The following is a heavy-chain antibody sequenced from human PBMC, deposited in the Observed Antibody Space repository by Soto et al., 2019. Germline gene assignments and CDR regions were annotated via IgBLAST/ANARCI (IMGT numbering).Heavy chain of an antibody. CDR3: ATYPTTGGFDY. V-gene: IGHV3-21*01. D-gene: IGHD1-1*01. Sequence: EVQLVESGGGLVKPGGSLRLSCAASGFTFSSYSMNWVRQAPGKGLEWVSSISSSSSYIYYADSVKGRFTISRDNAKNALYLEMNSLRAEDTAVYYWATYPTTGGFDYWGQGTLVTVSS. J-gene: IGHJ4*02. CDR1: GFTFSSYS. CDR2: ISSSSSYI.